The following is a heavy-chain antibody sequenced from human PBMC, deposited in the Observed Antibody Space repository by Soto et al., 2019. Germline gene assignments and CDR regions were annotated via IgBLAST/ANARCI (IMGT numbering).Heavy chain of an antibody. D-gene: IGHD3-3*01. CDR3: ARAPRYYDFWSGYHVGNYYHYGMDV. J-gene: IGHJ6*02. CDR2: INHSGST. V-gene: IGHV4-34*01. CDR1: VGSFSGYY. Sequence: SETLSLTCAFYVGSFSGYYWSWIRHPPGKWLEWIGEINHSGSTNYNPSLKSRVTISADTSKNQFSLKLSSVTAADTAVYYCARAPRYYDFWSGYHVGNYYHYGMDVWGQGTTVSVS.